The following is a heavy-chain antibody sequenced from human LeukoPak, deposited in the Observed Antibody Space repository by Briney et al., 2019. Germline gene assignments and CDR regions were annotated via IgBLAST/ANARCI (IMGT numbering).Heavy chain of an antibody. CDR3: ARHPGGFTGIVNYYYMDV. CDR2: INGSGGST. V-gene: IGHV3-23*01. CDR1: GFTFGSYA. Sequence: GGSLRLSCAASGFTFGSYAMSWVRQAPGKGLEWVSDINGSGGSTYYTDSVKGRFTISRDNSKNTLYLQMNSLRAEDTAIYYCARHPGGFTGIVNYYYMDVWGKGTTVTVSS. D-gene: IGHD1-26*01. J-gene: IGHJ6*03.